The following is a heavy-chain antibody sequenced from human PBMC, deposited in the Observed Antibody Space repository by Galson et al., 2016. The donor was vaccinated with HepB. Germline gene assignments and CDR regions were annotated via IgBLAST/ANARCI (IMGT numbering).Heavy chain of an antibody. CDR2: IYPADSET. Sequence: QSGAEVKMPGQTLKISCKCSGYRFSLYWVAWVRQMPGKGLEFMGMIYPADSETRYSPSFQGQVTISADKSISTAYLQWSSLKASDTAMYYCARYYYDDRDYPEEFDPWGQGTLVTVSS. CDR1: GYRFSLYW. CDR3: ARYYYDDRDYPEEFDP. V-gene: IGHV5-51*01. D-gene: IGHD3-22*01. J-gene: IGHJ5*02.